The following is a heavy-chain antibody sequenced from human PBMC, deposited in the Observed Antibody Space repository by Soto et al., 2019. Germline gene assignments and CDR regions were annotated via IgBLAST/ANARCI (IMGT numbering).Heavy chain of an antibody. J-gene: IGHJ4*02. Sequence: GGSLRLSCAASGFTVSSNYMSWVRQAPGKGLEWVSVIYSGGSTYYADSVKGRFTISRDNAKNTLYLQMNSLRDVDTAVYYCARDPAKNTAMAAGFDHWGQGTLVTVSS. CDR3: ARDPAKNTAMAAGFDH. CDR1: GFTVSSNY. D-gene: IGHD5-18*01. V-gene: IGHV3-66*01. CDR2: IYSGGST.